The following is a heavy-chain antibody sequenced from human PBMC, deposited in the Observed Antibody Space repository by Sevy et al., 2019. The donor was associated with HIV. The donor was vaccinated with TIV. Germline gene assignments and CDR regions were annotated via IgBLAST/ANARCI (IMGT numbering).Heavy chain of an antibody. J-gene: IGHJ5*02. CDR1: GGSISSYY. V-gene: IGHV4-59*01. CDR2: IYYSGST. D-gene: IGHD2-21*01. CDR3: ARESPLVVAWELSRPQNWFDP. Sequence: SLTCTVFGGSISSYYWNWIRQPPGKGLEWIGYIYYSGSTNYNPSLKSRVTISVDMSKNQFSLKLSSVTAADTAVYYCARESPLVVAWELSRPQNWFDPWGQGTLVTVSS.